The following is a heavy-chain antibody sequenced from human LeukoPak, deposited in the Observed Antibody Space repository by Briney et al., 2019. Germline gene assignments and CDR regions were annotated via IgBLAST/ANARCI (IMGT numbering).Heavy chain of an antibody. CDR2: ISGSGDST. CDR3: AKYLSAKGPPYALEV. Sequence: PGGSLRLSCAASDFTFRSYAMQWVRQAQGKGLERVSGISGSGDSTFYADSVKGRFTISRDNSKNTLYLQMNSLRAEDTAVYYCAKYLSAKGPPYALEVWGQGTTVTVSS. CDR1: DFTFRSYA. V-gene: IGHV3-23*01. J-gene: IGHJ6*02.